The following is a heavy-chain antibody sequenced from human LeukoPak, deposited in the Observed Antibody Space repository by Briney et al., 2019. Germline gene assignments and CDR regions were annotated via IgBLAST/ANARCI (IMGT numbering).Heavy chain of an antibody. CDR1: GYTFTSYY. D-gene: IGHD6-6*01. CDR2: INPSGGST. Sequence: ASVKVSCKASGYTFTSYYMHWVRQAPGQGLEWMGIINPSGGSTSYAQKFQGRVTMTRDMSTGTVYMELSSLRSEDTAVYYCARDSARVAARPWWFDPWGQGTLVTVSS. V-gene: IGHV1-46*01. J-gene: IGHJ5*02. CDR3: ARDSARVAARPWWFDP.